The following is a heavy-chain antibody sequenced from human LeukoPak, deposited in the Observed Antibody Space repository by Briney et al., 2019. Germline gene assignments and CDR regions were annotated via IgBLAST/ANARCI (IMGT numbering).Heavy chain of an antibody. Sequence: GGSLRLSCAASGFTFSSYAMSWVRQAPGKGLEWVSAISGSGGSTYYADSVKGRFTISRDNSKNTLYLQMNSLRAEDTAVYYCAKDRASSSWYLPDYYYYYYMDVWGKGTTVTVSS. D-gene: IGHD6-13*01. J-gene: IGHJ6*03. V-gene: IGHV3-23*01. CDR1: GFTFSSYA. CDR2: ISGSGGST. CDR3: AKDRASSSWYLPDYYYYYYMDV.